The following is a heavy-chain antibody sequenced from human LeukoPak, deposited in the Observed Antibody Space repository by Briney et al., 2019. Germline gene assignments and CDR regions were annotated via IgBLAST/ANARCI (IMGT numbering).Heavy chain of an antibody. V-gene: IGHV1-69*13. CDR3: ARGRQGYCGGGRCYICQF. D-gene: IGHD2-15*01. CDR1: GGTFSTYA. Sequence: SVKVSCKASGGTFSTYAISWVRQAPGQGLEWMGGVIPLFGTANYAQKFQGRVTITADESTSTAYMELSSLRSDDTALYYCARGRQGYCGGGRCYICQFWGQGTLVTVSS. J-gene: IGHJ4*02. CDR2: VIPLFGTA.